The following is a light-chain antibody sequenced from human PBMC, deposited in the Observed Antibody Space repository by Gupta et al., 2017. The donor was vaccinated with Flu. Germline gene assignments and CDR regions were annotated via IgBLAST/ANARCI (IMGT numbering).Light chain of an antibody. CDR1: RSNIGTNP. V-gene: IGLV1-44*01. CDR2: RDN. CDR3: DVWDDSVNNVV. J-gene: IGLJ3*02. Sequence: RSNIGTNPVNWSKQLQGKETKRLIDRDNRRPSGVNDRLSCSKAGKYASPQASALQSEDEADDYCDVWDDSVNNVVFGGGTSLTVL.